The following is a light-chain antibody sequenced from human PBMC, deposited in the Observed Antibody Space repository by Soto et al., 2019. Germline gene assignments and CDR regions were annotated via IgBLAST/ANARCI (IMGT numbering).Light chain of an antibody. CDR3: MQALQTPS. V-gene: IGKV2-28*01. J-gene: IGKJ5*01. CDR2: LGS. CDR1: QSLLHSNGYNY. Sequence: DIVMTQSPLSLPVTPGEPASISCRSSQSLLHSNGYNYLDWYLQKPGQSPQLLIYLGSNRASGVPDRFSGSGSDTDFTLKISRVAAEDVGVYYCMQALQTPSFGQGTRLEIK.